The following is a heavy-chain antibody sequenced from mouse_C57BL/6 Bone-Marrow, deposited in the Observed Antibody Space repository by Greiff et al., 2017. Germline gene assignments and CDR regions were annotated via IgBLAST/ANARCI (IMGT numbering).Heavy chain of an antibody. CDR2: IDPSDSEP. V-gene: IGHV1-52*01. Sequence: VQLQQPGAELVRPGSSVKLSCKASGYTFTSYWMPWVKQRPIQGLEWIGNIDPSDSEPHYNQKFKDKATLTVDKSSSTAYMQLSSLTSEDSAVYYCARWGLRGYAMDYWGQGTSVTVSS. CDR1: GYTFTSYW. D-gene: IGHD2-4*01. J-gene: IGHJ4*01. CDR3: ARWGLRGYAMDY.